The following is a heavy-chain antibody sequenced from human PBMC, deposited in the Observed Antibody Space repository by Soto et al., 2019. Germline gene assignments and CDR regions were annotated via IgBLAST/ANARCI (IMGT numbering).Heavy chain of an antibody. CDR2: INPNSGGT. CDR3: AVGYCSGGSCYRIDY. D-gene: IGHD2-15*01. Sequence: ASVKVSFKASGYTFTGYYMHWVRQAPGQGLEWMGWINPNSGGTNYAQKFQGRVTMTRDTSISTAYMELSRLRSDDTAVYYCAVGYCSGGSCYRIDYWGQGTLVTVSS. CDR1: GYTFTGYY. V-gene: IGHV1-2*02. J-gene: IGHJ4*02.